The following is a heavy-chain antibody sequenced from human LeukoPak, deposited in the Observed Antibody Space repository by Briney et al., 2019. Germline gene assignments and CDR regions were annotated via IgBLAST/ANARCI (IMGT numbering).Heavy chain of an antibody. CDR3: ACQSGGGWYYFDY. D-gene: IGHD6-19*01. CDR2: IIPIFGTA. Sequence: ASVKVSCKASGGTFSSYAISWVRQAPGQELEWMGGIIPIFGTANYAQKFQGRVTITADESTSTAYMELSSLRSEDTAVYYCACQSGGGWYYFDYWGQGTLVTVSS. V-gene: IGHV1-69*01. CDR1: GGTFSSYA. J-gene: IGHJ4*02.